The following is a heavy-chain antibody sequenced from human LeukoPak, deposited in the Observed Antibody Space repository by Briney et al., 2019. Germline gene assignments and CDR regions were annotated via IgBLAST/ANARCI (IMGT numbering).Heavy chain of an antibody. J-gene: IGHJ4*02. V-gene: IGHV4-34*01. D-gene: IGHD3-10*01. CDR3: ARTRGKIDY. Sequence: SETLSLTCAVYGGSFSGYYWSWIRQPPGKGLEWIGEINHSGSTNYNPSLKSRVTISVDTSKNQFSLKLSSVTAADTAVYYCARTRGKIDYWGQGTLVTVSS. CDR1: GGSFSGYY. CDR2: INHSGST.